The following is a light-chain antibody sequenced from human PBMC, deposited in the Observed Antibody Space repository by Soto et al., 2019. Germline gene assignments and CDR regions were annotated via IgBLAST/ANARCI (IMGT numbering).Light chain of an antibody. CDR1: QTVTNDY. Sequence: EVVLTQAPGTLSLSPGEGSSLSCRASQTVTNDYIAWYQQGPGQAPXLXXYGASSRATGIPDRFSGSGSGTDFTLTISRLEPEDFAVYYCQLYGRSRRATFGQGTRLEIK. CDR3: QLYGRSRRAT. J-gene: IGKJ5*01. V-gene: IGKV3-20*01. CDR2: GAS.